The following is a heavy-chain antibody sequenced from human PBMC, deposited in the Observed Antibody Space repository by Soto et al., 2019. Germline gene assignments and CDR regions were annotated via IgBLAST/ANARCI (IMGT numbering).Heavy chain of an antibody. CDR2: TYYRSKWYN. Sequence: KQSQTLSLTCAISGDNVSSNSAAWNWIRQSPSRGLEWLGRTYYRSKWYNDYAVSVKSRITINPDTSKNQFSLQLNSVTPEDTAVYYCARESLSSSSADWYFDLWGRGTLVTVSS. CDR1: GDNVSSNSAA. V-gene: IGHV6-1*01. CDR3: ARESLSSSSADWYFDL. D-gene: IGHD6-6*01. J-gene: IGHJ2*01.